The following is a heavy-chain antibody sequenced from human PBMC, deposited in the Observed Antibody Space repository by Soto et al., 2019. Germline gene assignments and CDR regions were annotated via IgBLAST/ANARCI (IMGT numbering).Heavy chain of an antibody. V-gene: IGHV4-30-2*01. CDR3: ARAGAGFGNDNWFDP. CDR2: IYRSGST. D-gene: IGHD3-10*01. CDR1: GGSISSGDYS. Sequence: HLQLQQSGSGLVKPSQTLSLTCAVSGGSISSGDYSWSWIRQPPGKGLEWIGYIYRSGSTSSNPSLKSRVIISVDTSKNQFALNLNSVTAADTAVYYCARAGAGFGNDNWFDPWGQGILVTVSS. J-gene: IGHJ5*02.